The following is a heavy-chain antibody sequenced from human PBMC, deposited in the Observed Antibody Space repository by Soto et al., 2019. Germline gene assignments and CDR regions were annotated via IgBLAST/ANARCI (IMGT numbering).Heavy chain of an antibody. V-gene: IGHV3-21*01. CDR2: ISSSSSYI. Sequence: GGSLRLSCAASGFTFSSYSMNWVRQAPGKGLEWVSSISSSSSYIYYADSVKGRFTISRDNAKNSLYLQMNSLRAEDTAVYYCARDHPSVSYYYGSGSYNWFDPWGQGTLVTVSS. CDR1: GFTFSSYS. CDR3: ARDHPSVSYYYGSGSYNWFDP. D-gene: IGHD3-10*01. J-gene: IGHJ5*02.